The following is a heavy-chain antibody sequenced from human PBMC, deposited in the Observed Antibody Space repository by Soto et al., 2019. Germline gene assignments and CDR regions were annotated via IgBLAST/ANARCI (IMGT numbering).Heavy chain of an antibody. D-gene: IGHD3-22*01. V-gene: IGHV3-73*01. Sequence: GGSLRLSCAASGFTFSGSAMHWVRQAPGKGLEWVGRIRSKANSYATAYAASVKGRFTISRDDSKNTAYLQMNSLKTEDTAVYYCTSPMIVVVRDAFDIWGQGTMVTVSS. CDR3: TSPMIVVVRDAFDI. CDR2: IRSKANSYAT. CDR1: GFTFSGSA. J-gene: IGHJ3*02.